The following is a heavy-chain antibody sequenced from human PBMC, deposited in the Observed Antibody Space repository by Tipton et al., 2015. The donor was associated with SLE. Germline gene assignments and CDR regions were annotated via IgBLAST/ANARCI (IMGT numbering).Heavy chain of an antibody. J-gene: IGHJ4*02. D-gene: IGHD3-10*01. CDR1: GGSISSYY. CDR2: IYTSGST. CDR3: ARTPYYGSGSYYAFDY. Sequence: TLSLTCTVSGGSISSYYWSWIRQPAGKGLEWIGRIYTSGSTNYNPSLKSRVTMSVDTSKNQFSLKLSSVTAADTAVYYCARTPYYGSGSYYAFDYWGQGTLVTVAS. V-gene: IGHV4-4*07.